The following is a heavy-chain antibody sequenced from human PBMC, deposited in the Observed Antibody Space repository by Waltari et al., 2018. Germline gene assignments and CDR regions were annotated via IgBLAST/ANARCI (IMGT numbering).Heavy chain of an antibody. CDR3: ARHKYSGSPGAFDI. J-gene: IGHJ3*02. V-gene: IGHV4-38-2*01. CDR2: IHHSGST. Sequence: QVQLQESGPGLVKPSETLSLTCAVSGYSISSGYYWGWIRQPPGKGLEWIGSIHHSGSTYYNPSLKSRVTISVDTSKNRLPLKLSSVTAADTAVYYWARHKYSGSPGAFDIWGQGTMVTVSS. CDR1: GYSISSGYY. D-gene: IGHD5-12*01.